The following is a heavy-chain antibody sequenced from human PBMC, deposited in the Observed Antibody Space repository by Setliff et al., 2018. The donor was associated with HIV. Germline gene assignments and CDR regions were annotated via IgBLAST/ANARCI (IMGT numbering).Heavy chain of an antibody. CDR1: GDSISSGGNY. CDR2: IYTSGST. V-gene: IGHV4-61*02. D-gene: IGHD1-7*01. Sequence: SETLSLTCTVSGDSISSGGNYWSWIRQPAGKGLEWIGRIYTSGSTDYNPSLKSRVTISVDTSKNQFSLKLSSVTAADTAVYYCARGAYNWNYRKIGGAFDIWGQGTMVTVSS. CDR3: ARGAYNWNYRKIGGAFDI. J-gene: IGHJ3*02.